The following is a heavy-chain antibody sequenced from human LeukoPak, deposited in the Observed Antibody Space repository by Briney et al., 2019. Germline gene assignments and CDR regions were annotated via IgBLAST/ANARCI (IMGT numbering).Heavy chain of an antibody. CDR1: GFTFSNYW. D-gene: IGHD2-15*01. CDR2: IKKDGREK. CDR3: VRDVSDENDSASRMHLDS. V-gene: IGHV3-7*01. Sequence: PGGSLRPSCAASGFTFSNYWMTWVRQAPGKGLEWVANIKKDGREKHYVDSVKGRFAISRDNARNSLFLQMNSLRAEDTAVYYCVRDVSDENDSASRMHLDSWGQGTLVSVSS. J-gene: IGHJ4*02.